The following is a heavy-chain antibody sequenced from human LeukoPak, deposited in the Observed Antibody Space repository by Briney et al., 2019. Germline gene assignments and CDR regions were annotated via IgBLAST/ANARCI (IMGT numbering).Heavy chain of an antibody. CDR3: ARGGPSSGWYRLFDY. Sequence: PSETLSLTCTVSGGSISSYYWSWIRQTPGKGLEWIGYIYSNGNTKYNPSLKSRVTISVDTSKNQFSLKLSSVTAADTAVYYCARGGPSSGWYRLFDYWGQGTLVTVSS. D-gene: IGHD6-19*01. CDR2: IYSNGNT. CDR1: GGSISSYY. V-gene: IGHV4-59*01. J-gene: IGHJ4*02.